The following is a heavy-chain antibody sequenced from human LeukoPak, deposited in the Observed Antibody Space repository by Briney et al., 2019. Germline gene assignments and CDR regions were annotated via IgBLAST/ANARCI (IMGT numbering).Heavy chain of an antibody. CDR1: GYTFTSYA. J-gene: IGHJ6*02. CDR3: ARSGPPLPPSDRLGYCSGGSCYDDYYGMDV. V-gene: IGHV1-3*01. CDR2: INAGNGNT. D-gene: IGHD2-15*01. Sequence: ASVKVSCKASGYTFTSYAMHWVRQAPGQRLEWMGWINAGNGNTKYSQKFQDRVTITRDRSMSTAYMELSSLRSEDTAMYYCARSGPPLPPSDRLGYCSGGSCYDDYYGMDVWGQGTTVTVSS.